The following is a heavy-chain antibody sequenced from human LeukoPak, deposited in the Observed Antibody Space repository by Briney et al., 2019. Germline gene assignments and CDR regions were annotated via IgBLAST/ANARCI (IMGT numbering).Heavy chain of an antibody. CDR3: ARGASTYSDY. V-gene: IGHV3-74*01. J-gene: IGHJ4*02. Sequence: GGALRLSCAASVFTFSDYWMHWVRQAPGKGRVWVSRLTTDGRSTSYADSVKGRFTMSRDNAKNTLFLQMNSLRDEDTAVYYCARGASTYSDYWGQGTPVTVSS. CDR1: VFTFSDYW. CDR2: LTTDGRST.